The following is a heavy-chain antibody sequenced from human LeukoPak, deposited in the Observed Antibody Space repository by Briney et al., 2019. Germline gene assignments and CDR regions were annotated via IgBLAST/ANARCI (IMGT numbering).Heavy chain of an antibody. Sequence: GRSLRLSCAASGFTFDDYAMHWVRQAPGKGLEWVSGISWNSGSIGYADSVKGRFTISRDNAKNSLYLQMNSLRAEDTALYYCARDLVVVVPAATYFDYWGQGTLVTVSS. CDR2: ISWNSGSI. J-gene: IGHJ4*02. CDR3: ARDLVVVVPAATYFDY. D-gene: IGHD2-2*01. CDR1: GFTFDDYA. V-gene: IGHV3-9*01.